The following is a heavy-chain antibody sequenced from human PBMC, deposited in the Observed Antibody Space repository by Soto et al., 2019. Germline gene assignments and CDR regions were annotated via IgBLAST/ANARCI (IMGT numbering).Heavy chain of an antibody. Sequence: QVLLQQWGAGLLKPSETLSLTCAVYGGSFSGYYWSWIRQPPGKGLEWIGEINHSGSTNYNPSLKSRVTISVDTSKNQFSLKLSSLSVPHTAVVSCARTSRFQYWGQGTLVTVSS. CDR1: GGSFSGYY. V-gene: IGHV4-34*01. CDR2: INHSGST. J-gene: IGHJ4*02. CDR3: ARTSRFQY. D-gene: IGHD6-6*01.